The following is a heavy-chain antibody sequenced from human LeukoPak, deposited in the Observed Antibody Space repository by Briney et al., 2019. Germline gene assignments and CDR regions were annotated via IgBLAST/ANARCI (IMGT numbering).Heavy chain of an antibody. CDR3: ARGGSSGENPVSEFDY. CDR1: GGTFSSYA. J-gene: IGHJ4*02. D-gene: IGHD6-6*01. CDR2: IIPIFGTA. V-gene: IGHV1-69*13. Sequence: ASVKVSCKASGGTFSSYAISWVRQATGQGLEWMGGIIPIFGTANYAQKFQGRVTITADESTSTAYMELSSLRSEDTAVYYCARGGSSGENPVSEFDYWGQGTLVTVSS.